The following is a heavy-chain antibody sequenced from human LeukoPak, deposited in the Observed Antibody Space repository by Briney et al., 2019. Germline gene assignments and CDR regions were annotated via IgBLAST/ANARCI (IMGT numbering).Heavy chain of an antibody. Sequence: GGSLRLSCAASGFTFSSYGMHWVRQAPGKGLEWVAVMWYDGSNKYYADSVKGRFAISRDSSKNTLYLQMNSLRAEDTAVYYCAKDSCGGDCYSFDYWGQGTLVTVSS. CDR1: GFTFSSYG. CDR2: MWYDGSNK. V-gene: IGHV3-30*02. D-gene: IGHD2-21*02. CDR3: AKDSCGGDCYSFDY. J-gene: IGHJ4*02.